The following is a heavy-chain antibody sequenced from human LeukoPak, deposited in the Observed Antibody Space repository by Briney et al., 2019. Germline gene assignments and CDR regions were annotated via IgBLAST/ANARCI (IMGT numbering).Heavy chain of an antibody. CDR1: GDSISSGSYF. J-gene: IGHJ4*02. CDR2: ISHGGST. Sequence: SSETLSLTCTVSGDSISSGSYFWGWIRQPPGKGLEWIASISHGGSTYYNPSLKSRVTISVDTSKNHFSLMLNSMSAADTAVYYCARHAPHESGNKRGFDYWGQGTLVTVSS. D-gene: IGHD2/OR15-2a*01. V-gene: IGHV4-39*01. CDR3: ARHAPHESGNKRGFDY.